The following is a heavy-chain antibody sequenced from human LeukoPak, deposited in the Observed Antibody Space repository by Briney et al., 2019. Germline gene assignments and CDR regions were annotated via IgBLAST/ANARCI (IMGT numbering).Heavy chain of an antibody. CDR3: ARDIEYSSSSLNY. CDR1: GFTFSSHW. CDR2: LNSDGSST. V-gene: IGHV3-74*01. Sequence: PGWCLRLSCAASGFTFSSHWMHWVRPAPGKGLAWVSRLNSDGSSTSYADSVKGRFTISRDNAKNTLYQQMNSLRAEDTAVYYCARDIEYSSSSLNYWGQGTLVTVSS. J-gene: IGHJ4*02. D-gene: IGHD6-6*01.